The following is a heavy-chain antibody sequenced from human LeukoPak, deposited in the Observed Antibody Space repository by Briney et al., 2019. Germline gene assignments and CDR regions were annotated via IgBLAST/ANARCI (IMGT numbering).Heavy chain of an antibody. CDR1: GYSISSGYY. J-gene: IGHJ4*02. CDR3: ARSGYSSGWYAVY. Sequence: SETLSLTCTVSGYSISSGYYWGWIRQPPGKGLEWIGYIYYSGSTNYNPSLKSRVTISVDTSKNQFSLKLSSVTAADTAVYYCARSGYSSGWYAVYWGQGTLVTVSS. D-gene: IGHD6-19*01. CDR2: IYYSGST. V-gene: IGHV4-61*01.